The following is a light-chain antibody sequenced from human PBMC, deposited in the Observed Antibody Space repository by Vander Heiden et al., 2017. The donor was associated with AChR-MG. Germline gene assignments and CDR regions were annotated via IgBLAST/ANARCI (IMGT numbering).Light chain of an antibody. CDR3: QQTDSTLMYT. CDR1: QSISSY. CDR2: AAS. J-gene: IGKJ2*01. Sequence: DIQMTQSPSSLSASVGDRVTITCRASQSISSYLNWYQQKPGKAPKLLIYAASSLQSCVPSRFSGSGSGTDFTLTISSLQPEDFAPYYCQQTDSTLMYTFGQGTKLEIK. V-gene: IGKV1-39*01.